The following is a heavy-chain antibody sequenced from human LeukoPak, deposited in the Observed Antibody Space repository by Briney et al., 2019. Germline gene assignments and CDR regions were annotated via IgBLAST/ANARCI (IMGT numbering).Heavy chain of an antibody. D-gene: IGHD3-10*01. CDR2: ISSNGGST. V-gene: IGHV3-64D*06. CDR3: VKDSPYGSGSYHLDY. Sequence: GGSLRLSCSASGFTFSSYAMHWVRQAPGKGLEYVSAISSNGGSTYYADSVKGRFTISRDNSKNTLYLQMSSLRAEDTAVYYCVKDSPYGSGSYHLDYWGQGPLVTVSS. J-gene: IGHJ4*02. CDR1: GFTFSSYA.